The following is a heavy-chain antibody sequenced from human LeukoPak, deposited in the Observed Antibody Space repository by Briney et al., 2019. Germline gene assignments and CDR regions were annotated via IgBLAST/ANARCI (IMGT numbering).Heavy chain of an antibody. CDR2: IYYSGST. CDR1: GGSISSSSYY. V-gene: IGHV4-39*07. D-gene: IGHD3-9*01. J-gene: IGHJ3*02. Sequence: SETLSLTCTVSGGSISSSSYYWGWIRQPPGKGLEWIGSIYYSGSTYYNPSLKSRVTISVDTSKNQFSLKLSSVTAADTAVYYCARSRGKSYFDLDAFDIWGQGTMVTVSS. CDR3: ARSRGKSYFDLDAFDI.